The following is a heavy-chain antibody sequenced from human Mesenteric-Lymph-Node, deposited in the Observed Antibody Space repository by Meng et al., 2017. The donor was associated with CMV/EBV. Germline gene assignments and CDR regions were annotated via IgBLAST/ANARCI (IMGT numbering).Heavy chain of an antibody. V-gene: IGHV4-39*01. Sequence: GPGLVKPSESLSRSCIVSGDSISNSHDYWTWIRQPPVKGLEWIGSVHHSGTTYYNPSLKGRLTISVDTSANLFSLRLTTVTAADTATYYCARRGNYDSDYSEYWGQGTLVTVSS. CDR2: VHHSGTT. CDR3: ARRGNYDSDYSEY. D-gene: IGHD3-22*01. J-gene: IGHJ4*02. CDR1: GDSISNSHDY.